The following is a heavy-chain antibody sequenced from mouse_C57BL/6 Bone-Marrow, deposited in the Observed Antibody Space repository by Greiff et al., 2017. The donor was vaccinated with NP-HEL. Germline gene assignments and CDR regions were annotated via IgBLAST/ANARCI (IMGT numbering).Heavy chain of an antibody. J-gene: IGHJ2*01. D-gene: IGHD2-5*01. V-gene: IGHV5-9*01. Sequence: EVKLMESGGGLVKPGGSLKLSCAASGFTFSSYTMSWVRQTPEKRLEWVATISGGGGNTYYPDSVKGRFTISRDNAKNTLYLQMSSLRSEDTALYYCARLPAYYSNFDYWRQGTTLTVSS. CDR3: ARLPAYYSNFDY. CDR2: ISGGGGNT. CDR1: GFTFSSYT.